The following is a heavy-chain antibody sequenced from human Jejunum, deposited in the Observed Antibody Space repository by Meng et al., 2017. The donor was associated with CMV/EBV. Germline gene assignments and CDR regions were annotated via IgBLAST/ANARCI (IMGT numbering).Heavy chain of an antibody. CDR1: FTVNNAG. CDR3: TSGVALYYYDGMDV. J-gene: IGHJ6*02. Sequence: FTVNNAGMNWVRQAQGKGLEWVGRIKSKSDGGTTDFAAPVKNRFSITRDDSKNTLHLQMYRMTTEDTAVYYCTSGVALYYYDGMDVWGQGTTVTVSS. D-gene: IGHD3-3*01. V-gene: IGHV3-15*01. CDR2: IKSKSDGGTT.